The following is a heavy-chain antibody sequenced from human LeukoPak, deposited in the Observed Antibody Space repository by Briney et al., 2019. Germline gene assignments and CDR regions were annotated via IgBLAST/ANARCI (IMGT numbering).Heavy chain of an antibody. CDR2: IIPIFGTA. CDR3: ARGVVVPAALMPYNWFDP. D-gene: IGHD2-2*01. Sequence: ASMKVSCKASGGAFSSYAISWVRQAPGQGLEWMGGIIPIFGTANYAQKFQGRVTITADESTSTACMELSSLRSEDTAVYYCARGVVVPAALMPYNWFDPWGQGTLVTVSS. CDR1: GGAFSSYA. J-gene: IGHJ5*02. V-gene: IGHV1-69*13.